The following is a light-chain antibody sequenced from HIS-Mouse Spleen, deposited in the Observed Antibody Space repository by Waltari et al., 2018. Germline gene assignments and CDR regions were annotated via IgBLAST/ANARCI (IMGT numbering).Light chain of an antibody. CDR3: QQYNSYSP. CDR1: QSISSW. CDR2: KAP. Sequence: DIQMPKSPSPLSASVGDRVTITCRASQSISSWLVWYQQTPGKATKLLIYKAPSLESGVPSRFSGSGSGTEFTLTISSLQPDDFATYYCQQYNSYSPFGQGTKVEIK. J-gene: IGKJ1*01. V-gene: IGKV1-5*03.